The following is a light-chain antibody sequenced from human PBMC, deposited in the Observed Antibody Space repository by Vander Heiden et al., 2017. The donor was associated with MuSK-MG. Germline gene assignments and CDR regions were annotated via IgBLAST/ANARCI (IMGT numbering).Light chain of an antibody. V-gene: IGLV3-1*01. J-gene: IGLJ1*01. CDR2: QDS. CDR3: QEWYSSTGV. CDR1: NLGDKY. Sequence: SYELTQPPAVSVSPGQTASITCPGDNLGDKYACWYQQKPGQSPVLVIYQDSKRPSGIPERFSGSNSGNTATLTISGTQAVDEAYYYCQEWYSSTGVFGTGTKVTVL.